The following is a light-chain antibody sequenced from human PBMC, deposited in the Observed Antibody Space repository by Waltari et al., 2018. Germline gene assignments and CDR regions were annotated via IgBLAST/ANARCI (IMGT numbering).Light chain of an antibody. V-gene: IGKV3-20*01. CDR1: QSISKY. Sequence: EIMLTQSPGTLSLSPGERATLSCRASQSISKYLAWYQHKPGQPPRLLIYDASSRATGIPDRVSGSGSGTDFRLTISRLEPEDFAVYYCQKYGSLPATFGQGTKVEIK. CDR2: DAS. J-gene: IGKJ1*01. CDR3: QKYGSLPAT.